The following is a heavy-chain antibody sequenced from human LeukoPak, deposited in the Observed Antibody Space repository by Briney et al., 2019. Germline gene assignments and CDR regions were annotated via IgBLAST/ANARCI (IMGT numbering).Heavy chain of an antibody. CDR2: ISYSGST. D-gene: IGHD5-12*01. Sequence: SETLSLTCTVSGGSINSYYWHWIRQPPGKGLEWIGYISYSGSTNYSPSLKSRVTISIATSKNQFSLKLSSVTAADTAVYHCARSGGYSGYDVDYWGQGTLVTVSS. V-gene: IGHV4-59*01. CDR3: ARSGGYSGYDVDY. CDR1: GGSINSYY. J-gene: IGHJ4*02.